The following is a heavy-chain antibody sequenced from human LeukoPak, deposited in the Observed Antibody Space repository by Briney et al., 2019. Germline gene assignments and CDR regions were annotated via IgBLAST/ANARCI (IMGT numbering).Heavy chain of an antibody. J-gene: IGHJ3*02. D-gene: IGHD3-22*01. CDR1: GYTFTCYG. V-gene: IGHV1-18*01. CDR3: ARDYYDSSGYYRGDAFDI. CDR2: ISAYNGNT. Sequence: GASVKVSCKASGYTFTCYGISWVRQAPGQGLEWMGWISAYNGNTNYAQKLQGRVTMTTDTSTSTAYMELRSLRSDDTAVYYCARDYYDSSGYYRGDAFDIWGQGTMVTVSS.